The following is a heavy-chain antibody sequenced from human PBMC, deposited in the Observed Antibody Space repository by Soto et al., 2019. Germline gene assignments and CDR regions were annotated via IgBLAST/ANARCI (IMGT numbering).Heavy chain of an antibody. V-gene: IGHV4-59*01. D-gene: IGHD6-6*01. Sequence: PSETLSLTCTVSGGSISSYYWSWIRQPPGKGLEWIGYIYYSGSTNYNPSLKSRVTISVDTSKNQFPLKLSSVTAADTAVYYCARDRGYSSSSFDYWGQGTLVTVSS. CDR1: GGSISSYY. J-gene: IGHJ4*02. CDR3: ARDRGYSSSSFDY. CDR2: IYYSGST.